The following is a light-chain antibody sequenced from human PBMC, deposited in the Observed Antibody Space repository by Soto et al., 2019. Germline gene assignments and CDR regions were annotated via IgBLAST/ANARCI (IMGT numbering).Light chain of an antibody. J-gene: IGLJ1*01. CDR3: GSYTSSSTLYV. CDR1: SSDIGGYKF. CDR2: EVT. Sequence: SVLAQPDSVSGSPGQSITISCTGTSSDIGGYKFVSWYQQHPGKAPKLLIFEVTNRPSGVSSRFSGSRSGNTASLTISGLQAEDEADYYCGSYTSSSTLYVFGTGTKSPS. V-gene: IGLV2-14*01.